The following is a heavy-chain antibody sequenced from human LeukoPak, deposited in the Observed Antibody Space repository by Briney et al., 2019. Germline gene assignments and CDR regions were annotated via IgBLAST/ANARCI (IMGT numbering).Heavy chain of an antibody. Sequence: ASVKVSCKASGYTFTGYYMHWVRQAPGQGLEWMGWINPNSGGTNYAQKFQGRVTMTRDTSISTAYMELSRLRSDDTAVYYCAREVRRSGSYYLPIGYWGQGTLVTVSS. D-gene: IGHD1-26*01. CDR3: AREVRRSGSYYLPIGY. CDR1: GYTFTGYY. J-gene: IGHJ4*02. V-gene: IGHV1-2*02. CDR2: INPNSGGT.